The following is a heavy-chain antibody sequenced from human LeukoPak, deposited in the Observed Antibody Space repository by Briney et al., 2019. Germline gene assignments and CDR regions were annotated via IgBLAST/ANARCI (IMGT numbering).Heavy chain of an antibody. Sequence: GASVKVSCKASGYTFTSYGISWVRQAPGQGLEWMGWISAYNGNTNYAQKLRGRVTMTTDTSTSTAYMELRSLRSDDTAVYYCARDYYGSGSYYNSDAFDIWGQGTMVTVSS. V-gene: IGHV1-18*01. J-gene: IGHJ3*02. CDR2: ISAYNGNT. D-gene: IGHD3-10*01. CDR1: GYTFTSYG. CDR3: ARDYYGSGSYYNSDAFDI.